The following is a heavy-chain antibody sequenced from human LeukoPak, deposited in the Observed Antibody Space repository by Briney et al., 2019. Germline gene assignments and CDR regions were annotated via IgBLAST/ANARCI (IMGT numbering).Heavy chain of an antibody. V-gene: IGHV4-39*01. D-gene: IGHD5-24*01. CDR2: IYYSGST. J-gene: IGHJ3*02. Sequence: PSETLSLTCTVSGGSISSSSYYWGWIRQPPGKGLEWIGSIYYSGSTYYNPSLKSRVTISVDTSKNQFSLKLSSVTAADTAVYYCARHKEMATIRVDAFDIWGQGTMVTVSS. CDR1: GGSISSSSYY. CDR3: ARHKEMATIRVDAFDI.